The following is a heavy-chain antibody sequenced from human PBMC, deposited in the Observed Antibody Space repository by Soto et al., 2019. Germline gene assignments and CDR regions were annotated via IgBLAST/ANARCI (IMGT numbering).Heavy chain of an antibody. J-gene: IGHJ3*02. CDR2: ISSSSSYT. D-gene: IGHD4-17*01. CDR3: ARVSPHYGGNHDAFDI. CDR1: GFTFIDYY. Sequence: GWSLRLACAASGFTFIDYYMSWIRQAPGKGLEWVSYISSSSSYTNYADSVKGRFTISRDNAKSSLYLQMNSLRAEDTAVYYCARVSPHYGGNHDAFDIWGQGTMVTVSS. V-gene: IGHV3-11*06.